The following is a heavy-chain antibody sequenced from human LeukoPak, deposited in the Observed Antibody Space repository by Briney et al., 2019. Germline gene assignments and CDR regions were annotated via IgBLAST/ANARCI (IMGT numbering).Heavy chain of an antibody. CDR2: IYTSGST. V-gene: IGHV4-4*07. J-gene: IGHJ5*02. CDR3: ARDDLYWFDP. CDR1: GGSFSGYY. D-gene: IGHD3/OR15-3a*01. Sequence: SETLSLTCAVYGGSFSGYYWGWIRQPAGKGLEWIGRIYTSGSTNYNPSLKSRVTISVDTSKNQFSLKLSSVTAADTAVYYCARDDLYWFDPWGQGTLVTVSS.